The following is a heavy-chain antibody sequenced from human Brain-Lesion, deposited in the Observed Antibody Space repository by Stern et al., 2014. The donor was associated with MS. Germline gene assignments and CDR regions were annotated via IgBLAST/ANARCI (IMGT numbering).Heavy chain of an antibody. CDR2: ISWNSGTI. CDR3: ARDITGSSAYFDY. J-gene: IGHJ4*02. D-gene: IGHD1-14*01. CDR1: GFTFDDYA. Sequence: EVQLVESGGDLVQPGRSLRLSCAAFGFTFDDYAMHWVRQAPGKGLEWVAGISWNSGTIGYADSVKGRFTTSRDNAYSSLYLQMNSLRPEDTAFYYCARDITGSSAYFDYWGQGTLVTVSS. V-gene: IGHV3-9*01.